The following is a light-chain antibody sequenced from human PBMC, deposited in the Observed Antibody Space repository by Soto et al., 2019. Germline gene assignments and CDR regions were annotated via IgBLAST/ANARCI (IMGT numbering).Light chain of an antibody. Sequence: DLVTTQSPLSLPVTPGEPASISYRPSQSLLHRNGYNYLDWYLQKPGRSPQLLIYLGSNRASGVPDRFSGSGSGTDFTLKISRVEAEDVGVYYCMQALESPWTFGQGTKVDI. J-gene: IGKJ1*01. CDR1: QSLLHRNGYNY. V-gene: IGKV2-28*01. CDR2: LGS. CDR3: MQALESPWT.